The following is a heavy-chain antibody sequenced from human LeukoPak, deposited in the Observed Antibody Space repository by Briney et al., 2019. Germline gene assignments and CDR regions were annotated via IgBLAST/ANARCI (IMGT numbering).Heavy chain of an antibody. J-gene: IGHJ4*02. D-gene: IGHD2-2*01. Sequence: SVKVSCKASGYTFTSYDINWVRQAPGQGLEWMGGIMPMFGTANYAQKFQGRVTITADKSTSTAYMELSSLRSEDTAVYYCASGRTDIVVVPATLRNYYFDYWGQGTLVTVSS. CDR2: IMPMFGTA. CDR1: GYTFTSYD. CDR3: ASGRTDIVVVPATLRNYYFDY. V-gene: IGHV1-69*06.